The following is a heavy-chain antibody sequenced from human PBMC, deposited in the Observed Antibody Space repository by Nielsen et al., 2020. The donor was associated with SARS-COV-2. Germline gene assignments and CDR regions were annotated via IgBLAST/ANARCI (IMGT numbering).Heavy chain of an antibody. V-gene: IGHV4-31*03. D-gene: IGHD6-19*01. CDR2: IYYSGST. Sequence: SETLSLTCTVSGGSISSGGYYWSWIRQHPGKGLEWIGYIYYSGSTYYNPSLKSRVTISVDTSKNQFSLKLSSVTAADTAVYYCARGRYCSGDNCRYYYYYMDVWGKGTTVTVSS. CDR1: GGSISSGGYY. J-gene: IGHJ6*03. CDR3: ARGRYCSGDNCRYYYYYMDV.